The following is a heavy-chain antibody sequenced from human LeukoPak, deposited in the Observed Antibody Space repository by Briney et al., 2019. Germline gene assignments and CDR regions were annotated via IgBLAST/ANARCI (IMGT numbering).Heavy chain of an antibody. CDR3: ARDQSSSWSSYYYMDV. CDR2: INTNTGNP. D-gene: IGHD6-6*01. V-gene: IGHV7-4-1*02. J-gene: IGHJ6*03. CDR1: RYTFTSYA. Sequence: ASVKVSCKASRYTFTSYAMNWVRQAPGQGLEWMGWINTNTGNPTYAQGFTGRFVFSLDTSVSTAYLQISSLKAEDTAVYYCARDQSSSWSSYYYMDVWGKGTTVTVSS.